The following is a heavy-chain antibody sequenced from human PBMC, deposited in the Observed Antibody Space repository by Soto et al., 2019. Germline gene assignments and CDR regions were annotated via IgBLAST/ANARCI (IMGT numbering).Heavy chain of an antibody. J-gene: IGHJ6*02. V-gene: IGHV5-51*01. CDR2: IYPGDSDT. Sequence: PGESLKISCKGSGYSFTSYWIGWVRQMPGKGLEWMGIIYPGDSDTRYSPSFQGQVTISADKSISTAYLQWSSLKASDTAMYYCASSGGWYEKYYYYGMDGWGQGTTVTVSS. CDR1: GYSFTSYW. D-gene: IGHD6-19*01. CDR3: ASSGGWYEKYYYYGMDG.